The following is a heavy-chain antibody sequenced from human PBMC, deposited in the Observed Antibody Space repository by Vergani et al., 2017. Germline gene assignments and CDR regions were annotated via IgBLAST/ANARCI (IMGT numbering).Heavy chain of an antibody. CDR3: TTEPEYDYYGSGQNDY. D-gene: IGHD3-10*01. V-gene: IGHV3-15*01. Sequence: EVQLVESGGGLVKPGGSLRLSCAASGFTFSNAWMSWVRQAPGKGLEWVGRIKSKTDGGTTDYAAPVKGRFTISRDDSKNTLYLQMNSLKTEDTAVCYCTTEPEYDYYGSGQNDYWGQGTLVTVSS. CDR1: GFTFSNAW. CDR2: IKSKTDGGTT. J-gene: IGHJ4*02.